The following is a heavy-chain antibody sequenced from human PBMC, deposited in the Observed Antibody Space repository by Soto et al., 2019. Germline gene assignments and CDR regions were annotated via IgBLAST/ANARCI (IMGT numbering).Heavy chain of an antibody. V-gene: IGHV1-69*13. CDR2: IIPIFGTA. D-gene: IGHD6-6*01. J-gene: IGHJ6*02. CDR1: GGTFSSYA. Sequence: ASVKVSCKASGGTFSSYAISWVRQAPGQGLEWMGGIIPIFGTANYAQKFQGRVTITADESTSTAYMELSSLRSEDTAVYYCASNIADRPEGYYGMDVWGQGTRVTFSS. CDR3: ASNIADRPEGYYGMDV.